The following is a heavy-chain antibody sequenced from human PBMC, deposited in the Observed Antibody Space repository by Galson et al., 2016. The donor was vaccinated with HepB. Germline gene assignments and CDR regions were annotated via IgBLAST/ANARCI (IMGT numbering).Heavy chain of an antibody. CDR2: INHSGST. V-gene: IGHV4-34*09. CDR1: GGSFSGYY. Sequence: TLSLTCAVYGGSFSGYYWSWIRQPPGKGLEWIGEINHSGSTNYNPSLKSRVTISVDTSKNQFSLKLSSVTAADTAVYYCARDYYGSGSYYSPLGYWGRGTLVTVSS. J-gene: IGHJ4*02. D-gene: IGHD3-10*01. CDR3: ARDYYGSGSYYSPLGY.